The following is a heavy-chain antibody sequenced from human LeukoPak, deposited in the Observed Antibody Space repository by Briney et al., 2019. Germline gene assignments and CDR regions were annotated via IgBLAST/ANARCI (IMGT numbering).Heavy chain of an antibody. CDR1: GGTFSSYA. CDR3: AEVVPAAKNHDAFDI. Sequence: ASVKVSCKASGGTFSSYAISWVRQAPGQGLEWMGGIIPIFGTANYAQKFQGRVTITADKSTSTAYMELSSLRSEDTAVYYCAEVVPAAKNHDAFDIWRKETMVTVSS. CDR2: IIPIFGTA. J-gene: IGHJ3*02. D-gene: IGHD2-2*01. V-gene: IGHV1-69*06.